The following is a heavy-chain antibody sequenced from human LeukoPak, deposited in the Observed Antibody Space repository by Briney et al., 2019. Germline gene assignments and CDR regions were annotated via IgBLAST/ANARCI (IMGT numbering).Heavy chain of an antibody. J-gene: IGHJ4*02. D-gene: IGHD3-3*01. CDR1: GGSISSGSYY. V-gene: IGHV4-61*02. Sequence: SQTLSLTCTVSGGSISSGSYYWRWIRQPAGKGLEWIGRIYTSESTNYNPSLKSRVTISVDTSKTQFSLKLSSVTAADTAVYYCARVNYDFWSGYQYHYFDYWGQGTLVTVSS. CDR3: ARVNYDFWSGYQYHYFDY. CDR2: IYTSEST.